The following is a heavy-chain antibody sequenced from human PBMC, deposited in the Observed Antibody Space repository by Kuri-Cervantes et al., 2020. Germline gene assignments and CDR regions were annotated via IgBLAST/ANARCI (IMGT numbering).Heavy chain of an antibody. J-gene: IGHJ3*02. CDR3: ARSATGGAAAGHAFDI. CDR2: IYYSGDT. CDR1: NDSIVHNY. Sequence: GSLRLSCIVSNDSIVHNYWSWIRQSPGKGLEWIGNIYYSGDTNYNPSLKSRVTISVDTSKKQFSLKLSSVTPEDAAVYYCARSATGGAAAGHAFDIWGQGTMVTVSS. D-gene: IGHD6-13*01. V-gene: IGHV4-59*12.